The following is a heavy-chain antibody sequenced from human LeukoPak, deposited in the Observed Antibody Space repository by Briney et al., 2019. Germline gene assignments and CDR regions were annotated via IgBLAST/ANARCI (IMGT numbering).Heavy chain of an antibody. V-gene: IGHV1-69*13. CDR3: ARWVAGTYWFDP. D-gene: IGHD6-19*01. CDR2: IITIFGTA. CDR1: GGTFISYA. Sequence: GASVKVSFKASGGTFISYAISWVRQAPGQGLEWVGGIITIFGTANYAQKFQGGVTITADESTSTAYMELSSLRSEDTAVYYCARWVAGTYWFDPWGQGTLVTVSS. J-gene: IGHJ5*02.